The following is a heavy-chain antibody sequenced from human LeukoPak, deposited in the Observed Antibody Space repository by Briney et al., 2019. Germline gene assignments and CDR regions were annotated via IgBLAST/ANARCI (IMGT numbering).Heavy chain of an antibody. CDR1: GGSISSYY. D-gene: IGHD3/OR15-3a*01. V-gene: IGHV4-59*12. J-gene: IGHJ4*02. CDR2: IYYSGST. Sequence: SETLSLTCTVSGGSISSYYWSWIRQPPGKGLEWIGYIYYSGSTNYNPSLKSRATISVDTSKNQFSLKLSSVTAADTAVYYCASPSSVDSNYWGQGTLVTVSS. CDR3: ASPSSVDSNY.